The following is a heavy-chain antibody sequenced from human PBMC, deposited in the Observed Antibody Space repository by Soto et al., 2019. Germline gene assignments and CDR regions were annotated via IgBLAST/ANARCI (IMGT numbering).Heavy chain of an antibody. CDR2: INPNSGGT. Sequence: GASVKVSCKASGYTFTGYYMHWVRQAPGQGLEWMGWINPNSGGTNYAQKFQGWVTMTRDTSISTAYMELSRLRSDDTAVYYCARGTEKYYYYYGMDVWGQGTTVTVSS. CDR1: GYTFTGYY. CDR3: ARGTEKYYYYYGMDV. J-gene: IGHJ6*02. V-gene: IGHV1-2*04.